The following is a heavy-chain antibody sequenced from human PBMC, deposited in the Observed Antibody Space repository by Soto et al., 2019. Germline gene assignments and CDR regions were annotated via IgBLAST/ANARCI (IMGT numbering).Heavy chain of an antibody. D-gene: IGHD3-22*01. CDR1: GFSLNTYGVG. Sequence: QITLKESGPTVVKPTQTLTLTCTFSGFSLNTYGVGVAWIRQPPGKALEWLALIYWDDDDRYSPSLRSRLIITKDTSQNQVVLTITNMDPMDTATYYCAHRRKDSGSHNAFDVWGQGTMVTVSS. CDR2: IYWDDDD. V-gene: IGHV2-5*02. CDR3: AHRRKDSGSHNAFDV. J-gene: IGHJ3*01.